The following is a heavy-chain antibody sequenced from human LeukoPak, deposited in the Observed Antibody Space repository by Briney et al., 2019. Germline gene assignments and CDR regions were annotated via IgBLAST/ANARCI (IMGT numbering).Heavy chain of an antibody. V-gene: IGHV3-74*01. D-gene: IGHD3-10*01. J-gene: IGHJ4*02. CDR3: ARFHASGN. CDR1: GCTFSSYW. Sequence: GAPLSSSYAASGCTFSSYWMYLVRQAPGKGLVWVSRINSDGSSTTYADSVKGRFTISRDNAKNTLYLQMNSLRAEDTAVYYCARFHASGNWGQGTLVTVSS. CDR2: INSDGSST.